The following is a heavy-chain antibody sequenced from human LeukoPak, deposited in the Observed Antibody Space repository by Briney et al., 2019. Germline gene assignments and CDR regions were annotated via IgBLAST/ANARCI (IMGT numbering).Heavy chain of an antibody. D-gene: IGHD3-10*01. CDR3: AKAWFGERSGGGFDY. J-gene: IGHJ4*02. CDR2: ISGDGGST. Sequence: PGGSLRLSCSASGFPFSSYAMHWVRQAPGKGLEWVSLISGDGGSTYYADSVKGRFTISRDNSKNSLYLQMNSLRTEDTALYYCAKAWFGERSGGGFDYWGQGTLVTVSS. CDR1: GFPFSSYA. V-gene: IGHV3-43*02.